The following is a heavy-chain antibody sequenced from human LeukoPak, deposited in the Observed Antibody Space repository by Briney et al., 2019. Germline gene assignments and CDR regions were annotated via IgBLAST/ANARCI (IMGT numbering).Heavy chain of an antibody. Sequence: PGGSLRLYCAASGFTFSSYAMHWDRQAPGKGLEWVAVISYDGGNKYYADSVKGRFTISRDNSKNTLYLQMNSLRAEDTAVYYCARGGDYYGSGSYAFDYWGQGTLVTVSS. V-gene: IGHV3-30*04. J-gene: IGHJ4*02. CDR1: GFTFSSYA. CDR3: ARGGDYYGSGSYAFDY. CDR2: ISYDGGNK. D-gene: IGHD3-10*01.